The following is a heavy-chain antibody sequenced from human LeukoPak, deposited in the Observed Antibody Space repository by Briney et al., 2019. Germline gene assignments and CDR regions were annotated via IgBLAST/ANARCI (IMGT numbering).Heavy chain of an antibody. J-gene: IGHJ4*02. CDR2: TSDRGDYT. D-gene: IGHD1-26*01. CDR1: GFTFTSYS. CDR3: AKKAQYNGNYPLDY. V-gene: IGHV3-23*01. Sequence: GGSLRLSCAASGFTFTSYSMSWVRQAPGKGLEWVSGTSDRGDYTYYADSVKGRFTISRDNSKNTLYLQMNSLRAEDTALYFCAKKAQYNGNYPLDYWGQGTLVTVSS.